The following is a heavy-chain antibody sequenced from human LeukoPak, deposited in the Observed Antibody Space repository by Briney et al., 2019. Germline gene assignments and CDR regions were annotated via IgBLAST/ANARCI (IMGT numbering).Heavy chain of an antibody. V-gene: IGHV4-4*09. J-gene: IGHJ3*02. CDR3: ARQKCTSTSCLTKNAFDI. CDR1: GSISGYY. Sequence: PSETLSLTCTVLGSISGYYWSWIRQPPGKELEWIGYIYTSGSTNYNPSLESRVTISVDTSKNQFSLDLRSVTAAGTAVYYCARQKCTSTSCLTKNAFDIWGQGTMVTVSS. CDR2: IYTSGST. D-gene: IGHD2-2*01.